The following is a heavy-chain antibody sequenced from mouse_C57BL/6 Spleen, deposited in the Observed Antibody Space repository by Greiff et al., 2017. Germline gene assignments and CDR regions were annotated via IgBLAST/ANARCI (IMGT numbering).Heavy chain of an antibody. CDR2: ISSGSSTI. J-gene: IGHJ4*01. CDR1: GFTFSDYG. Sequence: DVMLVESGGGLVKPGGSLKLSCAASGFTFSDYGMHWVRQAPEKGLEWVAYISSGSSTIYYADTVKGRFTISRDNAKNTLFLQMTSLRSEDTAMYYCARSRTYAMDYWGQGTSVTVSS. CDR3: ARSRTYAMDY. V-gene: IGHV5-17*01.